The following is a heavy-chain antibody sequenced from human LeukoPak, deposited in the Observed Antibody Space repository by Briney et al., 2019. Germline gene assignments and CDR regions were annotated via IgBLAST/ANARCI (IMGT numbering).Heavy chain of an antibody. CDR1: GYTFTSYD. CDR2: MNPNSGNT. Sequence: ASVKVSCKASGYTFTSYDINWVRQATGQGLEWMGWMNPNSGNTGYAQKFRGRVTITRNTSISTAYMELSSLRSEDTAVYYCARGYTPGSYSAPPTQWGQGTLVTVSS. CDR3: ARGYTPGSYSAPPTQ. V-gene: IGHV1-8*03. D-gene: IGHD1-26*01. J-gene: IGHJ4*02.